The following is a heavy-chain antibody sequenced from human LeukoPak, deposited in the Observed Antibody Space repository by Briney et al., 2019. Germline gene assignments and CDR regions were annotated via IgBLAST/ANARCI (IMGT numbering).Heavy chain of an antibody. CDR1: GGTFSSYA. CDR2: IIPIFGIA. Sequence: SVKVSCKASGGTFSSYAISWVRQAPGQGLEWMGSIIPIFGIANYAQKFQRRGTITADNSTSTAYMELSSLRSENPAVYYCASLYCSGGSCNFDYWGQGTLVTVSS. V-gene: IGHV1-69*04. CDR3: ASLYCSGGSCNFDY. D-gene: IGHD2-15*01. J-gene: IGHJ4*02.